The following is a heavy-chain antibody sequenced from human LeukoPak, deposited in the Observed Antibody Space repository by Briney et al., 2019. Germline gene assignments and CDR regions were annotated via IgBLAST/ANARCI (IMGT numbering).Heavy chain of an antibody. CDR2: IYYSGST. Sequence: PSETLSLTCTVSGGSISSYYWSWIRQPPGQVLEWIGYIYYSGSTNYNPSLKSRVTISVDTSKDQFSLKLSSVTAADTAVYYCARLRRGWIKIVDAFEIWGQGTMVTVSS. CDR1: GGSISSYY. D-gene: IGHD5-12*01. J-gene: IGHJ3*02. CDR3: ARLRRGWIKIVDAFEI. V-gene: IGHV4-59*08.